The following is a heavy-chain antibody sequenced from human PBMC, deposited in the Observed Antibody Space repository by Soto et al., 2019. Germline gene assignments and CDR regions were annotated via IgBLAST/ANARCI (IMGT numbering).Heavy chain of an antibody. Sequence: QVQLVQSGAEVKKPGSSVKVSCKASGGSFRREAINWLRQAPGQGPEWMGNILPFFGTADYAQKFQGRVTVTADMSTTTVYMELNSLRVEDTAVYYCARGHEFCGNSDVFDVCGQGTTVIVSS. V-gene: IGHV1-69*14. D-gene: IGHD2-21*01. CDR1: GGSFRREA. J-gene: IGHJ3*01. CDR2: ILPFFGTA. CDR3: ARGHEFCGNSDVFDV.